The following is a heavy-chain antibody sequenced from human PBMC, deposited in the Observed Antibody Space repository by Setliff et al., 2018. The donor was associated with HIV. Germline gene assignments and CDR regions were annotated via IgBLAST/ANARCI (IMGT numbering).Heavy chain of an antibody. J-gene: IGHJ6*03. Sequence: SETLSLTCTVSGGSISSYYWSWIRQPPGKGLEWIGYIYYSGSTNYNPSLKSRVTISVDTSKNQFSLKLSSVTAADTAVYYCARLSYDYVWGSYRYTDYYYYMDVWGKVTTVTVSS. CDR1: GGSISSYY. D-gene: IGHD3-16*02. CDR3: ARLSYDYVWGSYRYTDYYYYMDV. CDR2: IYYSGST. V-gene: IGHV4-59*08.